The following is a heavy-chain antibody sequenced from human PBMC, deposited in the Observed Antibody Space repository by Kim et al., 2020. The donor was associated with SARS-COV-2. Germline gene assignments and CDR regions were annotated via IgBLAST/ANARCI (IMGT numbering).Heavy chain of an antibody. Sequence: GESLKISCKGSGYRFTSYWIAWVRQMPGKGLEWMGIIYPGDSDTRYSPSFQGQVTISADKSISTAYLQWSSLKASDTAMYYCARPAYYDYVWGSYLLWGQGTLVTVSS. CDR3: ARPAYYDYVWGSYLL. V-gene: IGHV5-51*01. CDR2: IYPGDSDT. D-gene: IGHD3-16*02. CDR1: GYRFTSYW. J-gene: IGHJ4*02.